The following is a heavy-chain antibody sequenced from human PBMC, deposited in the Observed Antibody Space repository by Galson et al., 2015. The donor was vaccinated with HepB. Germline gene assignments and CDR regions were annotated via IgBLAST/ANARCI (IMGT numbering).Heavy chain of an antibody. CDR1: GFTFSSYA. V-gene: IGHV3-30-3*01. CDR2: ISYDGSNK. Sequence: SLRLSCAASGFTFSSYAMHWVRQAPGKGLEWGAVISYDGSNKYYADSVKGRFTISRDNSKNTLYLQMNSLRAEDTAVYYCARADSGSYYGSVCYWGQGTLVTVSS. D-gene: IGHD1-26*01. J-gene: IGHJ4*02. CDR3: ARADSGSYYGSVCY.